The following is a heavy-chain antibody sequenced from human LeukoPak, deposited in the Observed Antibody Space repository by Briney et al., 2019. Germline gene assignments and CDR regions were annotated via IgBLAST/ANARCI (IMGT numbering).Heavy chain of an antibody. CDR2: ISGSGGST. Sequence: GGSLRLSCAASGFTFSSYAMSWVRQAPGKGLEWVSAISGSGGSTYYADSVKGRFTISRDNSKNTLYLQMNSLRAEDTAVYYCAKVGRQYQLLVYYYYMDVRGKGTTVTVSS. CDR3: AKVGRQYQLLVYYYYMDV. J-gene: IGHJ6*03. V-gene: IGHV3-23*01. D-gene: IGHD2-2*01. CDR1: GFTFSSYA.